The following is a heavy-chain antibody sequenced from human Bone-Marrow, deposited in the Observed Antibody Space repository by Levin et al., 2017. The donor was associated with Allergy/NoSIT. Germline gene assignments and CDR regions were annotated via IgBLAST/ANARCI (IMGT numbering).Heavy chain of an antibody. CDR3: ARAGWYYYGSGSYYNV. CDR1: GGSISSSNW. Sequence: PSETLSLTCAVSGGSISSSNWWSWVRQPPGKGLEWIGEIYHSGSTNYNPSLKSRVTISVDKSKNQFSLKLSSVTAADTAVYYCARAGWYYYGSGSYYNVWGQGTMVTVSS. J-gene: IGHJ3*01. CDR2: IYHSGST. V-gene: IGHV4-4*02. D-gene: IGHD3-10*01.